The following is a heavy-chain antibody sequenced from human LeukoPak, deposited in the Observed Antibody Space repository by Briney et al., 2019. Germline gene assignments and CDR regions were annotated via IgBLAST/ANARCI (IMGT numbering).Heavy chain of an antibody. D-gene: IGHD3-10*01. CDR2: ICAYNGNT. Sequence: ASVKDSCKASRYTLISYVSSWVRQAPGQGGEWMGWICAYNGNTNYAQKLQCRVTMTTDTSTSTAYLELRSLGADDTAVYYCAIHPLWFGELPSYWGKGTLVTVSS. J-gene: IGHJ4*02. CDR3: AIHPLWFGELPSY. V-gene: IGHV1-18*04. CDR1: RYTLISYV.